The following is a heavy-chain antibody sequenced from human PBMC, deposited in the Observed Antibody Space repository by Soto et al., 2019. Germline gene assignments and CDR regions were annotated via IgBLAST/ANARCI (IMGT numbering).Heavy chain of an antibody. CDR3: AKGGAINNIAVAGTGYYYYYMDV. CDR1: GFTFSSYA. D-gene: IGHD6-19*01. Sequence: GGSLRLSCAASGFTFSSYAMSWVHQAPGKGLEWVSAISGSGGSTYYADSVKGRFTISRDNSKNTLYLQMNSLRAEDTAVYYCAKGGAINNIAVAGTGYYYYYMDVWGKGTTVTVSS. V-gene: IGHV3-23*01. J-gene: IGHJ6*03. CDR2: ISGSGGST.